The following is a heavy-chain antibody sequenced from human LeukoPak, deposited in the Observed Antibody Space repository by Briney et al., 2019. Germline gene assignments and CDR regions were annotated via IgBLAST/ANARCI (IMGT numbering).Heavy chain of an antibody. V-gene: IGHV3-48*01. J-gene: IGHJ4*02. CDR2: ISSSSSTI. D-gene: IGHD5-24*01. CDR1: GFTFSSYS. Sequence: PGGSLRLSCAASGFTFSSYSMNWVRQAPGKGLEWVSYISSSSSTIYYADSVKGRFTISRDNSKNTLFLQMNNLRAEDTAVYYCASPARDGYNSFDYWGQGTLVTVSS. CDR3: ASPARDGYNSFDY.